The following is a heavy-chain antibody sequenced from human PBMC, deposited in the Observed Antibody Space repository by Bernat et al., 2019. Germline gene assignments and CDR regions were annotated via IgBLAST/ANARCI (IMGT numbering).Heavy chain of an antibody. J-gene: IGHJ5*01. CDR1: GYTYIIYG. CDR3: AAAPSKIAAGDIWLDS. D-gene: IGHD2-21*01. Sequence: QVQLLQSGTDVKKPGASLRVSCKASGYTYIIYGITWVRQAPGQGPEWMGWINPYNANTNYAQTVQGRVTMTRGTCTSTACMEMTGLRTDVTAVCYGAAAPSKIAAGDIWLDSWDGGNLVNVSS. V-gene: IGHV1-18*01. CDR2: INPYNANT.